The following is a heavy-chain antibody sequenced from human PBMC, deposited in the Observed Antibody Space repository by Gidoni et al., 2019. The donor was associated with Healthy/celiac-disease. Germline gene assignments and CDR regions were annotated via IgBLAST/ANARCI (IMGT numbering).Heavy chain of an antibody. CDR3: AKDRYESGSETYYDTEGGY. D-gene: IGHD3-22*01. V-gene: IGHV3-23*01. CDR2: MSGSGGST. J-gene: IGHJ4*02. CDR1: GFPFSRYA. Sequence: EVQLLESGGGLVQPGGSLRLSCAASGFPFSRYAMSWVRQAPGKGLEWVSAMSGSGGSTYYADSVKGRFTISRDNSKNTLYLQMNSLRAEDTAVYYCAKDRYESGSETYYDTEGGYWGQGTLVTVSS.